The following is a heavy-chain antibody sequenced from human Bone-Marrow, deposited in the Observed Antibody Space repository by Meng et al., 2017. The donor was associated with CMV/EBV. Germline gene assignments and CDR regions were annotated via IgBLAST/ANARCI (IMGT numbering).Heavy chain of an antibody. CDR3: AKDLGLLLRVFDY. V-gene: IGHV3-74*01. D-gene: IGHD3-16*01. CDR2: INSDGSST. CDR1: GFTFSSYW. J-gene: IGHJ4*02. Sequence: GESLKISCAASGFTFSSYWMHWVRQAPGKGLVWVSRINSDGSSTSYADSVKGRFTISRDNSKNTLYLQMNSLRAEDTAVYYCAKDLGLLLRVFDYWGQGTLVTGSS.